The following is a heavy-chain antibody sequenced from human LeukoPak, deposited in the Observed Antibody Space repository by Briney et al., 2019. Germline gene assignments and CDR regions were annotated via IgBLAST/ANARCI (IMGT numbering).Heavy chain of an antibody. Sequence: GGSLRLSCAASGFTFSSYGMSWVRQAPGKGLEWVSAISGSGGSTYYADSVKGRFTISRDNSKNTLYLQMNSLRAEDTAVHYCARGGAVAGTWAFDYWGQGTLVTVSS. V-gene: IGHV3-23*01. CDR2: ISGSGGST. D-gene: IGHD6-19*01. CDR3: ARGGAVAGTWAFDY. CDR1: GFTFSSYG. J-gene: IGHJ4*02.